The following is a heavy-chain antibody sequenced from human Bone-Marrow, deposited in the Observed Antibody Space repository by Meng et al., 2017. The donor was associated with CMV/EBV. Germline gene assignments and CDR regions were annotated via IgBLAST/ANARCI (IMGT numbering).Heavy chain of an antibody. V-gene: IGHV1-18*01. J-gene: IGHJ4*02. CDR2: ISAYNGNT. Sequence: ASVKVSCKASGYTFTSYGISWVRQAPGQGLEWMGWISAYNGNTNYAQKLQGRVTMTTDTSTSTAYMELRSLGSDDTAGYYGARDRGLRVFDYWGQGTLVTVSS. D-gene: IGHD5-12*01. CDR1: GYTFTSYG. CDR3: ARDRGLRVFDY.